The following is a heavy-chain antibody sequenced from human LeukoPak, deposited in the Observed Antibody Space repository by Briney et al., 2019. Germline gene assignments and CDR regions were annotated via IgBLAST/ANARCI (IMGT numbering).Heavy chain of an antibody. Sequence: GGSLRLSCAASGFTFSNAWMSWVRQAPGKGLEWVGRIKSKTDGGTTDYAAPVKGRFTISRDDLKNTLYLQMNSLETEDTAVYYCTTRYCSGSSCKVDYWGQGTLVTVSS. CDR1: GFTFSNAW. CDR2: IKSKTDGGTT. CDR3: TTRYCSGSSCKVDY. V-gene: IGHV3-15*01. J-gene: IGHJ4*02. D-gene: IGHD2-15*01.